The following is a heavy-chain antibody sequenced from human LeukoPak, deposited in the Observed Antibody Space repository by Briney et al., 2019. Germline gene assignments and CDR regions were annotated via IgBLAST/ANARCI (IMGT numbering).Heavy chain of an antibody. J-gene: IGHJ6*02. CDR1: GFTFSSYA. CDR2: ISSSSSYT. Sequence: PGGSLRLSCAASGFTFSSYAMSWVRQAPGKGLEWVSYISSSSSYTNYADSVKGRFTISRDNAKNSLYLQMNSLRAEDTAVYYCARDPPPPPEATAVYYYGMDVWGQGTTVTVSS. CDR3: ARDPPPPPEATAVYYYGMDV. V-gene: IGHV3-11*05. D-gene: IGHD5-12*01.